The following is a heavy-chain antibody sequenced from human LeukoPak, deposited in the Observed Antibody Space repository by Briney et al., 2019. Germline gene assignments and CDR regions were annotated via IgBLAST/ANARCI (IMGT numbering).Heavy chain of an antibody. CDR2: ISYDGSNK. V-gene: IGHV3-30*18. CDR3: AKKGRFDY. CDR1: GFTFSSYG. J-gene: IGHJ4*02. Sequence: GRSLRLSCAASGFTFSSYGMHWVRQAPGKGLEWVAVISYDGSNKYYADCVKGQFTISRDNSKNTLYLQMNSLRAEDTAVYYCAKKGRFDYWGQGTLVTVSS.